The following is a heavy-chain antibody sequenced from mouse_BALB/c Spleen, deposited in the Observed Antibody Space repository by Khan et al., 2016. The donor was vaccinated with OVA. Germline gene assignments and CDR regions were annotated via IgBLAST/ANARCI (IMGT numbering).Heavy chain of an antibody. D-gene: IGHD2-3*01. V-gene: IGHV3-8*02. Sequence: VQLKESGPSLVKPSQTLSLTCSVTGDSITSGYWNWIRKFPGNKLEYMGYISYSGSTYYIPSLKSRISFTRDTSKNQYYLQLNSVTTEDTATYYCARYYDGYPYYYAMDYWGQGTSVTVSS. CDR1: GDSITSGY. CDR2: ISYSGST. J-gene: IGHJ4*01. CDR3: ARYYDGYPYYYAMDY.